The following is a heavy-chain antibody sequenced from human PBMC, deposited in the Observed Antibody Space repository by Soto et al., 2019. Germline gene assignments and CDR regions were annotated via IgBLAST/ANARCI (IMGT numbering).Heavy chain of an antibody. CDR2: IYYSGST. D-gene: IGHD4-17*01. CDR1: GGSISSYY. Sequence: SETLSLTCTVSGGSISSYYWSWIRQPPGKGLEWIGYIYYSGSTNYNPSLKSRVTISVDTSKNQFSLKLSSVTAADTAAYYCARRYGAGFDYWGQGTLVTVSA. V-gene: IGHV4-59*08. J-gene: IGHJ4*02. CDR3: ARRYGAGFDY.